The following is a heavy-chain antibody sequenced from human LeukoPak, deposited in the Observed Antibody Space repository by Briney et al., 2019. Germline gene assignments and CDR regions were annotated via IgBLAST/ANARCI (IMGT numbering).Heavy chain of an antibody. CDR1: GYTFTSYY. V-gene: IGHV1-46*01. CDR3: AREFVSVVRGVRSTDYYYYGMDV. D-gene: IGHD3-10*01. CDR2: INPSGGST. J-gene: IGHJ6*02. Sequence: GASVKVSCKASGYTFTSYYMHWVRQAPGQGLEWMGIINPSGGSTSYAQKFQGRVTMTRDTSTSIVYMELSSLRSEDTAVYYCAREFVSVVRGVRSTDYYYYGMDVWGQGTTVTVSS.